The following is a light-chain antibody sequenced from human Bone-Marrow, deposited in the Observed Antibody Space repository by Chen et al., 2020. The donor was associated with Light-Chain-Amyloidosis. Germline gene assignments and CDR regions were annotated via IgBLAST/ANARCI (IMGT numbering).Light chain of an antibody. CDR2: DDS. CDR1: NIGSTS. Sequence: YVLTQPSSVSVAPGQTATIACGGNNIGSTSVHWYQQTPGQAPLLVGSDDSDRPSGIPARLSGSNAENTATLTISRVEAGDEADYYFQGWDRRSDGPVFGGGTKLTVL. J-gene: IGLJ3*02. CDR3: QGWDRRSDGPV. V-gene: IGLV3-21*02.